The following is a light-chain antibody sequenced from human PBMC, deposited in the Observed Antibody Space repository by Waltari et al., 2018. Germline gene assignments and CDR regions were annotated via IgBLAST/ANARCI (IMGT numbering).Light chain of an antibody. CDR2: LGS. CDR3: MQALQTPRT. V-gene: IGKV2-28*01. J-gene: IGKJ1*01. Sequence: DIVMTQSPLSLPVTPGEPASISFRSSPSLLHSNGYNYLDWYLQKPGQSPQLLIYLGSNRASGVPDRFSGSGSGTDFTLKISRVEAEDVGVYYCMQALQTPRTFGQGTKVEIK. CDR1: PSLLHSNGYNY.